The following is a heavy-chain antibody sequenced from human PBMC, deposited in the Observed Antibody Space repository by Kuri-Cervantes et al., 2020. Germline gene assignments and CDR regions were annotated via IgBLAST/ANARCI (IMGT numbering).Heavy chain of an antibody. D-gene: IGHD5-24*01. CDR3: ARLEMATIDY. CDR2: IYPGDSDT. CDR1: GYSFTSYW. J-gene: IGHJ4*02. V-gene: IGHV5-51*01. Sequence: KVSCKGSGYSFTSYWIGWVRRMPGKGLEWMGIIYPGDSDTRYSPSFQGQVTISADKSISTAYLQWSSLKASDTAMYYCARLEMATIDYWGQGTLVTVSS.